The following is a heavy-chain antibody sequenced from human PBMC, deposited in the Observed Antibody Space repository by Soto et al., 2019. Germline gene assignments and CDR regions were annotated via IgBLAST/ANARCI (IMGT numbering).Heavy chain of an antibody. J-gene: IGHJ6*02. CDR3: ARGGGQWLVKYYYGMDV. CDR1: GFTFSSYA. Sequence: GGSLRLSCAASGFTFSSYAMHWVRQAPGKGLEWVAVISYDGSNKYYADSVKGRFTISRDNSKNTLYLQMNSLRAEDTAVYYCARGGGQWLVKYYYGMDVWGQGTTVTV. D-gene: IGHD6-19*01. CDR2: ISYDGSNK. V-gene: IGHV3-30-3*01.